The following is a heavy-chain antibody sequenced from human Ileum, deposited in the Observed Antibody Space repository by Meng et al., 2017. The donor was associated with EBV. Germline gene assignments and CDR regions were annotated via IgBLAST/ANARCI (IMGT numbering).Heavy chain of an antibody. CDR1: GGSMSSTNW. V-gene: IGHV4-4*02. Sequence: VPRQGSGPGLVKPSGTLSPPCAVSGGSMSSTNWWSWVRQPPGKGLEWIGEIYHSGSTNYNPSLKSRVSISVDKSKNQFSLKLSSVTAADTAVYYCARADKVRFDYWGQGTLVTVSS. J-gene: IGHJ4*02. CDR3: ARADKVRFDY. CDR2: IYHSGST.